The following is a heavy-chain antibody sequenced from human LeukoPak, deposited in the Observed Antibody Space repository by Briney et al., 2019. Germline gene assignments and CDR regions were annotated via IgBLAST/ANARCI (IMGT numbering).Heavy chain of an antibody. Sequence: ASVKVSCKASGYTFTSYDINWVRQATGQGLEWMGWMNPNSGNTGYAQKFQGRVTMTRNTSISTAYMELSSLRSEDTAVYYCARGNRYSSSWPYYYYYYGMDVWGQGTTVTVSS. CDR3: ARGNRYSSSWPYYYYYYGMDV. J-gene: IGHJ6*02. V-gene: IGHV1-8*01. CDR1: GYTFTSYD. D-gene: IGHD6-13*01. CDR2: MNPNSGNT.